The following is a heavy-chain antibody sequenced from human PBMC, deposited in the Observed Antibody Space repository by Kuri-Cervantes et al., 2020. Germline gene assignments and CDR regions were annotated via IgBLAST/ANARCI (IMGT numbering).Heavy chain of an antibody. V-gene: IGHV1-18*01. CDR3: ARTWYSSSWYGY. CDR1: GYTFTNYG. D-gene: IGHD6-13*01. J-gene: IGHJ4*02. Sequence: ASVKVSCKASGYTFTNYGVSWVRQAPGQGLEWMGWISAYNGNTNYAQKLQGRVTMTTDTSTSTAYMELRSLRSDDTAVYYCARTWYSSSWYGYWGQGTLVTSPQ. CDR2: ISAYNGNT.